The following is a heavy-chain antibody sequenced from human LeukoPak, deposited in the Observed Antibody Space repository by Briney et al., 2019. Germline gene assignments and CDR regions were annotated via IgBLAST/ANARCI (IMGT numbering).Heavy chain of an antibody. V-gene: IGHV4-34*01. CDR2: INHSGST. CDR1: GGSFSGYY. Sequence: PSETLSLTCAVYGGSFSGYYWSWIRQPPGKGLEWIGEINHSGSTNYNPSLKSRVTISVDTSKNQFSLKLSSVTAADTAVYYCAREYFDGSGSFQYYLDYWGQGTLVTVSS. J-gene: IGHJ4*02. D-gene: IGHD3-10*01. CDR3: AREYFDGSGSFQYYLDY.